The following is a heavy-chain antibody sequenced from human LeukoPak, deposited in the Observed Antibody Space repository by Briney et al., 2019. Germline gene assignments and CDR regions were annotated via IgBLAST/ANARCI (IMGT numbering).Heavy chain of an antibody. CDR1: GYTFTSYD. CDR3: ARVYYGSGSQYYYYGMDV. V-gene: IGHV1-8*01. D-gene: IGHD3-10*01. J-gene: IGHJ6*02. Sequence: ASVKVSCKASGYTFTSYDINWVRQATGQGLEWMGWMNPNSGNTGYAREFQGRVTMTRNTSISTAYMELSSLRSEDTAVYYCARVYYGSGSQYYYYGMDVWGQGTTVTVSS. CDR2: MNPNSGNT.